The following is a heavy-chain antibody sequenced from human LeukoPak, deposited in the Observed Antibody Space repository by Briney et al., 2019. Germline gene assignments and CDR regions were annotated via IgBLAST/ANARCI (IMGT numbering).Heavy chain of an antibody. CDR1: GFTVSSNY. CDR3: ARDSSGYYSPFDY. D-gene: IGHD3-22*01. J-gene: IGHJ4*02. V-gene: IGHV3-66*01. CDR2: IYSGGST. Sequence: PGGSLRLSCAASGFTVSSNYMSWVRQAPGKGLEWVSVIYSGGSTYYADSVKGRFTISRDNSKNTLYLQMNSLRAEDTAVYYCARDSSGYYSPFDYWGQGTLVTVSS.